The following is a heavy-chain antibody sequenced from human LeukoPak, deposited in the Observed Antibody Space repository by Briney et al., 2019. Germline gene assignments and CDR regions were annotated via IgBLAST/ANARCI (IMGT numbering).Heavy chain of an antibody. Sequence: SETLSLTCTVSGGSISSSSYYWGWIRQPPGKGLERIGSIYYSGSTYYNPSLKSRVTISVDTSKNQLSLKLSSVTAADTAVYYCARLTSAVAGSPNPWGQGTLVTVSS. J-gene: IGHJ5*02. CDR2: IYYSGST. D-gene: IGHD6-19*01. V-gene: IGHV4-39*01. CDR3: ARLTSAVAGSPNP. CDR1: GGSISSSSYY.